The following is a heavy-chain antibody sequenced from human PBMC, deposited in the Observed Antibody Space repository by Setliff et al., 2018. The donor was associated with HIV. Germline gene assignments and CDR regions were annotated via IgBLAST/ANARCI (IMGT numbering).Heavy chain of an antibody. D-gene: IGHD6-13*01. CDR3: ARHFPGSPHPAGYYMDV. CDR2: IYYSGGT. CDR1: GGSISSYY. V-gene: IGHV4-59*08. J-gene: IGHJ6*03. Sequence: PSETLSLTCTVSGGSISSYYWSWIRQPPGKGLEWIGYIYYSGGTKYNPSLKSRVNISVDTSKNQFSLNLTSVTAADTAVYYCARHFPGSPHPAGYYMDVWGKGTMVTVSS.